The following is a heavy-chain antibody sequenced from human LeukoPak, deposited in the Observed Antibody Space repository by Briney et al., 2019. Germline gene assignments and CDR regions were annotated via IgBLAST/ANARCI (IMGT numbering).Heavy chain of an antibody. Sequence: GGSLRLSCTASGFTFSNFWMGWVRQAPGKGLEWVANIKQDETEKFYLGSVKGRFTISRDNAKNSLYLQMNSLRAEDTAVYYCARDYDYVWGSYPVDYWGQGTLVTVSS. D-gene: IGHD3-16*02. J-gene: IGHJ4*02. V-gene: IGHV3-7*01. CDR2: IKQDETEK. CDR1: GFTFSNFW. CDR3: ARDYDYVWGSYPVDY.